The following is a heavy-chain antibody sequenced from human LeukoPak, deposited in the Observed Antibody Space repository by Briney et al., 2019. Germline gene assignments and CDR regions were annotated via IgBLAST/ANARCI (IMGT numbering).Heavy chain of an antibody. J-gene: IGHJ4*02. Sequence: SETLSLTCTVSGGSISSYYLSWIRQPPGKGLECIGYIYYSGSTNYNPSLKSRVTISVDTSENQFSLKLSSVTAADTAVYYCASVFSGSFDYWGQGTLVTVSS. D-gene: IGHD3-22*01. V-gene: IGHV4-59*01. CDR2: IYYSGST. CDR1: GGSISSYY. CDR3: ASVFSGSFDY.